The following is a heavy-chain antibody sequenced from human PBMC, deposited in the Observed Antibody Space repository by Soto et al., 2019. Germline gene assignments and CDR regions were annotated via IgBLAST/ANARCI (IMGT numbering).Heavy chain of an antibody. Sequence: EVQLAESGGGLVQPGGSLRLSCAASGFTFSNYSMNWVRQAPGKGLEWMSYINARSSTIYYADAVKCRFTVSRDNARNSLHLQMNIMRDGDKAVYYCVRDHPSFEFNFGVDVWGHGTPVIVSS. CDR1: GFTFSNYS. CDR3: VRDHPSFEFNFGVDV. CDR2: INARSSTI. V-gene: IGHV3-48*02. D-gene: IGHD3-10*01. J-gene: IGHJ6*02.